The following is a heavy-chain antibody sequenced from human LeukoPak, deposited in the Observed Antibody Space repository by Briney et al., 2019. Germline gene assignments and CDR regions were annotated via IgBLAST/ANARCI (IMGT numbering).Heavy chain of an antibody. V-gene: IGHV1-69*13. D-gene: IGHD5-18*01. J-gene: IGHJ4*02. CDR2: IIPIFGTA. CDR3: ARVDTAMISPFDY. CDR1: GGTFSSYA. Sequence: GASVKVSCKASGGTFSSYAISWVRQAPGQGLEWMGGIIPIFGTANYAQKFQGRVTITADESTSTAYVELSSLRSEDTAVYYCARVDTAMISPFDYWGQGTLVTVSS.